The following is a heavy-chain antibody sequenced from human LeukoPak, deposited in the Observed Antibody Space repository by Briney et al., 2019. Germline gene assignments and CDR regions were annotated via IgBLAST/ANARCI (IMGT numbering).Heavy chain of an antibody. J-gene: IGHJ5*02. CDR2: ISGSGGST. Sequence: PGGSLRLSCAASGFTFSNYAMSWVRQAPWKGLEWVSAISGSGGSTYYADSVKGRFTISRDNSKNTLYLQMNSLRAEDTAVYYCAPARLLNWFDPWGQGTLVTVSS. CDR3: APARLLNWFDP. V-gene: IGHV3-23*01. CDR1: GFTFSNYA. D-gene: IGHD3-10*01.